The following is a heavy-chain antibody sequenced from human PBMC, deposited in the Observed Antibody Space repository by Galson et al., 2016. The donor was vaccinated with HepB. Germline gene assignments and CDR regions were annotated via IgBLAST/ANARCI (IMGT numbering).Heavy chain of an antibody. V-gene: IGHV3-74*01. Sequence: SLRLSCAASGFTFSTYWMDWVRQAPGKGLVWVSRIKTDGTTTNYADSVKGRFTISRDNAKNTLYLQMNSLRVEDTAVYYCARGDGSGNYYGSDLWGPGTLVSVSS. CDR2: IKTDGTTT. J-gene: IGHJ5*02. D-gene: IGHD3-10*01. CDR1: GFTFSTYW. CDR3: ARGDGSGNYYGSDL.